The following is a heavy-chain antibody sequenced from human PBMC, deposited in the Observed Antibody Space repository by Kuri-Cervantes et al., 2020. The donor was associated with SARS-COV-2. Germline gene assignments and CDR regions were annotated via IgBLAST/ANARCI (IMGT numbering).Heavy chain of an antibody. V-gene: IGHV3-7*03. Sequence: GESLKISCAASGFTFSSYWMSWVRQAPGKGLEWVANIKQDGSEKYYVDSVKGRFTISRDNAKNSLYLQMNSLRAEDTAIYYCAKDLAPSLDWGQGTLVTVSS. J-gene: IGHJ4*02. D-gene: IGHD6-6*01. CDR1: GFTFSSYW. CDR2: IKQDGSEK. CDR3: AKDLAPSLD.